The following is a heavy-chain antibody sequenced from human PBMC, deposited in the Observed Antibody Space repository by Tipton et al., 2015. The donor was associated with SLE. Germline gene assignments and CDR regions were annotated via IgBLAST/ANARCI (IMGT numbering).Heavy chain of an antibody. Sequence: GLVKPSETLSLTCAVSGGSVSRDYWSWIRHPAGKGLEWIGRIYTSGATDHNPSLRSRVTVSRDTSKNQFSLKLSSVTAADTAVYYCARRSFASLWGAFDIWGQGTMVTVSS. CDR1: GGSVSRDY. CDR3: ARRSFASLWGAFDI. D-gene: IGHD2/OR15-2a*01. J-gene: IGHJ3*02. V-gene: IGHV4-4*07. CDR2: IYTSGAT.